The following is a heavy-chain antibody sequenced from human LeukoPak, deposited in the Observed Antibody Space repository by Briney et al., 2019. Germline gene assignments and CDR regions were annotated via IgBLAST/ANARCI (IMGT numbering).Heavy chain of an antibody. CDR1: GYSFTTYW. CDR2: IYPGDSDT. V-gene: IGHV5-51*01. D-gene: IGHD6-13*01. CDR3: ARRGPIAAAGYYFDY. J-gene: IGHJ4*02. Sequence: GESLKISCKGSGYSFTTYWIGWVRQMPGKGLEWMGIIYPGDSDTRYSPSLQGQVTISADKSSSTAYLQWSSLKASDTAMYYCARRGPIAAAGYYFDYWGQGTLVTVSS.